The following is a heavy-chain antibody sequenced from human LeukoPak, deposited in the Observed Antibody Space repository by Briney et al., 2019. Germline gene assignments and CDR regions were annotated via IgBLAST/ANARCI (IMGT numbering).Heavy chain of an antibody. Sequence: GGSLRLSCAASGFTFSSYAMSWVRQAPGKGLEWVSAISGSGGSTYCADSVKGRFTISRDNSKNTLYLQMNSLRAKDTAVYYCAKDGCSSTSCYPVDYWGQGTLVTVSS. D-gene: IGHD2-2*01. CDR3: AKDGCSSTSCYPVDY. V-gene: IGHV3-23*01. CDR1: GFTFSSYA. J-gene: IGHJ4*02. CDR2: ISGSGGST.